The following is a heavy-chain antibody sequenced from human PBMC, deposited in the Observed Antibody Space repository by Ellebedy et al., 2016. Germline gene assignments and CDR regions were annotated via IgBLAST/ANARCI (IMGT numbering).Heavy chain of an antibody. D-gene: IGHD4-17*01. J-gene: IGHJ3*02. V-gene: IGHV3-11*05. CDR1: GFTFGDYY. CDR3: AKDVGIFADYGFGFGI. Sequence: GESLRISCAASGFTFGDYYMSWLRQAPGKGLEWVSYISGSSTYTNYADSVKGRFTISRDNAKNSLYLQMNSLRAEDTAFYYCAKDVGIFADYGFGFGIWGQGTMVTVSS. CDR2: ISGSSTYT.